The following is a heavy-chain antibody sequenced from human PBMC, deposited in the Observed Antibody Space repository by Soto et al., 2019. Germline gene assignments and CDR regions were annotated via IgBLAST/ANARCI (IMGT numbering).Heavy chain of an antibody. V-gene: IGHV3-7*01. CDR2: IKQDGSEK. CDR1: GFAFSSYW. D-gene: IGHD6-19*01. Sequence: EVQLVESGGGLVQPGGSLRLSCAASGFAFSSYWMSWVRQAPGKGLEWVANIKQDGSEKYYVDSVKGRFTISRDNAKNPLYLQMNSLRAEDTAVYYCARGRSGWAPQECMDVWGQGTTVTVSS. CDR3: ARGRSGWAPQECMDV. J-gene: IGHJ6*02.